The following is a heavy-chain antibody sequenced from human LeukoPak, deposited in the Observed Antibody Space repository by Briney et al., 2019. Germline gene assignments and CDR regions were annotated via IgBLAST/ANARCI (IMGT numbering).Heavy chain of an antibody. Sequence: SETLSLTCTVSGGSISSSSYYWGWIRQPPGTGLEWIGSIYYSGSTYYNPSLKSRVTISVDTSKSQFSLKLSSVTAADTAVYYCARHSGRSDYYDSSGYYTFDIWGQGTMVTVSS. V-gene: IGHV4-39*01. CDR2: IYYSGST. J-gene: IGHJ3*02. D-gene: IGHD3-22*01. CDR3: ARHSGRSDYYDSSGYYTFDI. CDR1: GGSISSSSYY.